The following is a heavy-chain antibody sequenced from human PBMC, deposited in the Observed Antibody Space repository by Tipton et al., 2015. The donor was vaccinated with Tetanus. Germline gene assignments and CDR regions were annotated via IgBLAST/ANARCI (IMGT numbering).Heavy chain of an antibody. CDR3: ARDGGSYYTDC. CDR1: GDSFSSHT. J-gene: IGHJ4*02. CDR2: IIPSGGTT. D-gene: IGHD1-26*01. Sequence: QSGAEVKKPGSSVKVSCRASGDSFSSHTLTWVRQAPGQGLEWMGIIIPSGGTTRHAQKFQGRVTMTRDTSTSTVYMELSSLRSEDTAVYYCARDGGSYYTDCWGQGTLVTVSS. V-gene: IGHV1-46*01.